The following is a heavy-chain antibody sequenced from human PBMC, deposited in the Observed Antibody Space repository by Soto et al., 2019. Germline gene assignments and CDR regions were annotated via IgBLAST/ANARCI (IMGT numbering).Heavy chain of an antibody. Sequence: EVQLVESGGGLVQPGRSLRLSCAASGFTFRDHVMHWVRQAPGKGLEWVAGISWNSEKIDYADSIRGRFTISRDNAKDSLYLQMSRLRVDDTAFYYCTKNMGKNGTTWTDYWGQGTLVTVSS. D-gene: IGHD1-1*01. CDR1: GFTFRDHV. CDR2: ISWNSEKI. V-gene: IGHV3-9*01. J-gene: IGHJ4*02. CDR3: TKNMGKNGTTWTDY.